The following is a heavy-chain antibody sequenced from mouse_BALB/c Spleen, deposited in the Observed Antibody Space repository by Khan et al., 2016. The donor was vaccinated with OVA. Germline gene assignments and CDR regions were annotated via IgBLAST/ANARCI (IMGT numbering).Heavy chain of an antibody. J-gene: IGHJ1*01. CDR3: ARDYGSLYWFFDV. V-gene: IGHV3-5*02. D-gene: IGHD1-1*01. CDR2: IYYSGTV. Sequence: EVQLQESGSGLVKPSQTVSLTCTVTGISITSGNYRWSWIRQFPGHKLEWIGNIYYSGTVTYNPSLTSRTTITSDTSKNQFFLEMNSLTAEDTATYYCARDYGSLYWFFDVWGAGTTVTVSS. CDR1: GISITSGNYR.